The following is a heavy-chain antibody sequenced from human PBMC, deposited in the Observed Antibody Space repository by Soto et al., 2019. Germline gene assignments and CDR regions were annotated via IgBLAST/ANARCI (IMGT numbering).Heavy chain of an antibody. Sequence: EVQLVESGGGLVQPGGSLRLSCAASGFTFSSYSMNWVRQAPGKGLEWVSYISSSSSTIYYADSVKGRFTISRDNAKNSLYLQMNSLRAKDTAVYYCARFTQLGQIVYYYYYMDVWGKGTTVTVSS. CDR3: ARFTQLGQIVYYYYYMDV. CDR2: ISSSSSTI. J-gene: IGHJ6*03. V-gene: IGHV3-48*01. CDR1: GFTFSSYS. D-gene: IGHD3-22*01.